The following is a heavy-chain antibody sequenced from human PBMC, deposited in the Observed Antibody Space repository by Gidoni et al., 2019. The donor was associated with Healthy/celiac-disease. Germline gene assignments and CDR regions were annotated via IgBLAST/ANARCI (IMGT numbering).Heavy chain of an antibody. Sequence: QVQLQQWGAGLLKPSETLSLTCAVYGGSFSGYYWSWIRQPPGKGLEWIGEINHSGSTNYNPSLKSRVTISVDTSKTQFSLKLSSVTAADTAVYYCARLRRLDIVVVPAAPLGPYYGMDVWGQGTTVTVSS. CDR1: GGSFSGYY. J-gene: IGHJ6*02. D-gene: IGHD2-2*03. V-gene: IGHV4-34*01. CDR2: INHSGST. CDR3: ARLRRLDIVVVPAAPLGPYYGMDV.